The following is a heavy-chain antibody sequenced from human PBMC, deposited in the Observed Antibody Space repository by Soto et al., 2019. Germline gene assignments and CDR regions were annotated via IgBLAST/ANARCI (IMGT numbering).Heavy chain of an antibody. V-gene: IGHV1-69*13. D-gene: IGHD6-19*01. J-gene: IGHJ5*02. CDR3: ASEVDSSESHGP. Sequence: GASVKVSCKASGGTFSSYAISWVRQAPGQGLEWMGGIIPIFGTANYAQKFQGRVTITADESTSTAYMELSSLRSEDTAVYYCASEVDSSESHGPWGQGTLVTVSS. CDR1: GGTFSSYA. CDR2: IIPIFGTA.